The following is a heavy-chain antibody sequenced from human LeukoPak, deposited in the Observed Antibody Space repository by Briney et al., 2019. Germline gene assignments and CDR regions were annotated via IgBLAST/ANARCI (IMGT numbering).Heavy chain of an antibody. CDR1: GFSFSASA. J-gene: IGHJ4*02. CDR3: ARLRIYGGRDY. V-gene: IGHV3-48*01. D-gene: IGHD4-23*01. CDR2: ITSGGSDI. Sequence: PRGSLRLSCAASGFSFSASAMHWVRQAPGKGLEWVSFITSGGSDIDYADSVKGRFTISRDNANNTLFLQMNSLRVEDTSVYYCARLRIYGGRDYWGQGTLVSVSS.